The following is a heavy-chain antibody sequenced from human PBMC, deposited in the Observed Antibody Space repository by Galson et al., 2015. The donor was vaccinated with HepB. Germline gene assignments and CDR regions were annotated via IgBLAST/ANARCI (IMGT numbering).Heavy chain of an antibody. CDR3: ARVMHDAFDI. J-gene: IGHJ3*02. V-gene: IGHV3-13*01. Sequence: SLRLSCAASGFTFSSYDMHWVRQDTGKGLEWVSSIGTAGDAYYPGSVKGRFTISRENAKNSLYLQMNSLRAGDTAVYYCARVMHDAFDIWGQGTMITVSS. CDR2: IGTAGDA. CDR1: GFTFSSYD.